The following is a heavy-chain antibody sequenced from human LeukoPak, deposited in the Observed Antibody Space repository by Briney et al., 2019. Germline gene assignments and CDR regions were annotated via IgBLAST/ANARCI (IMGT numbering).Heavy chain of an antibody. CDR1: GFTFSRYW. J-gene: IGHJ4*02. V-gene: IGHV3-74*01. CDR3: ARDGEGGYPVDY. D-gene: IGHD3-10*01. Sequence: GGSLRLSCAASGFTFSRYWMHWVRQAPGKGLVWVSRIDSGGSSTTYADSVKGRFTISRDNAKNTLYLQINSLRAEDTAVYYCARDGEGGYPVDYWGQGTLVTVSS. CDR2: IDSGGSST.